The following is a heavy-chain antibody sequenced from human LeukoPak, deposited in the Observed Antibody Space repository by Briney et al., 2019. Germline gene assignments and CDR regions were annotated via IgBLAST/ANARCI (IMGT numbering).Heavy chain of an antibody. Sequence: SGGSLRLSCAASGFTFSSYEMNWVRQAPGKGLEWVSYISTSGNTRYYADSVKGRFTISRDNAENSLYLQMNSLRVEDTAVYYCARELSGTTSYYFDYWGQGTLVTVSS. CDR3: ARELSGTTSYYFDY. J-gene: IGHJ4*02. CDR1: GFTFSSYE. D-gene: IGHD1-7*01. CDR2: ISTSGNTR. V-gene: IGHV3-48*03.